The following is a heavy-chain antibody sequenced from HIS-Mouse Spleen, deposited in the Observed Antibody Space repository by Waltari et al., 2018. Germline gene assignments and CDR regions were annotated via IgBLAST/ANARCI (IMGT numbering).Heavy chain of an antibody. Sequence: QVQLVESGGGVVQPGRSLRLSCAASGFTFSSYAMHWVRQAPGKGLEWVAVISYNESNKYYADSVKGRFTISRDNSKNTLYLQMNSLRAEDTAVYYCAREIPYSSSWYDWYFDLWGRGTLVTVSS. CDR2: ISYNESNK. V-gene: IGHV3-30-3*01. CDR1: GFTFSSYA. CDR3: AREIPYSSSWYDWYFDL. J-gene: IGHJ2*01. D-gene: IGHD6-13*01.